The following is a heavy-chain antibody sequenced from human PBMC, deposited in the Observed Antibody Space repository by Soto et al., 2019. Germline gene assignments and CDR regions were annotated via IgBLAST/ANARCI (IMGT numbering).Heavy chain of an antibody. Sequence: EVQLVESGGGLVQPGGSLRLSCADSGFIISSNWMHWVRQAPGKRLVWVSRINSDGSTTSYADSVKGRFTISRDNAKNTLYLQMNSLRAEDTAVYYCARGPSGWYGFDYWGQGTLVTVSS. V-gene: IGHV3-74*01. CDR3: ARGPSGWYGFDY. J-gene: IGHJ4*02. CDR1: GFIISSNW. D-gene: IGHD6-19*01. CDR2: INSDGSTT.